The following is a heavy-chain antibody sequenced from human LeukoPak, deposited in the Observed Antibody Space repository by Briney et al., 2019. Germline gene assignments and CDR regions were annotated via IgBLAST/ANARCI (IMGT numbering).Heavy chain of an antibody. CDR1: GGSLSSGGYY. CDR2: IYHSGST. J-gene: IGHJ5*02. CDR3: ASEKQQLNWFDP. Sequence: SETLSLTCTVSGGSLSSGGYYWSWIRQPPGKGLEWIGYIYHSGSTYYNPSLKSRVTISVDRSKNQFSLKLSSVTAADTAVYYCASEKQQLNWFDPWGQGTLVTVSS. D-gene: IGHD6-13*01. V-gene: IGHV4-30-2*01.